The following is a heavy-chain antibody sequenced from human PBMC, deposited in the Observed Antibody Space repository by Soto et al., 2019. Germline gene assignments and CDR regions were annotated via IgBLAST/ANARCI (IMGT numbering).Heavy chain of an antibody. V-gene: IGHV1-2*04. CDR2: INPNSGGT. Sequence: ASVKVSCKASGYTFTGYYMHWVRQAPGQGLEWMGWINPNSGGTNYAQKFQGWVTMTRDTSISTAYMELSRLRSDDAAVYYCARSRAYYDGLSRGFDYWGQGTLVTVSS. CDR1: GYTFTGYY. CDR3: ARSRAYYDGLSRGFDY. J-gene: IGHJ4*02. D-gene: IGHD3-9*01.